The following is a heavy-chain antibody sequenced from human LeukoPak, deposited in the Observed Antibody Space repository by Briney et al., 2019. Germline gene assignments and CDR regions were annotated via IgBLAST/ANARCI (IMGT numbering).Heavy chain of an antibody. CDR3: ARGGHYYGSGSHARDFDY. Sequence: GGSLRLSCAASGFTVSSNYMSWVRQAPGKGLERVSVIYSGGSTYYADSVKGRFTISRDNSKNTLYLQMNSLRAEDTAVYYCARGGHYYGSGSHARDFDYWGQGTLVTVSS. J-gene: IGHJ4*02. CDR2: IYSGGST. CDR1: GFTVSSNY. V-gene: IGHV3-66*01. D-gene: IGHD3-10*01.